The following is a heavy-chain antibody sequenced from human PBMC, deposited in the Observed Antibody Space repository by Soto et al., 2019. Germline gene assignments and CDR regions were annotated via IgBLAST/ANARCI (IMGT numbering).Heavy chain of an antibody. CDR1: GGSFSGYY. D-gene: IGHD6-13*01. J-gene: IGHJ4*02. CDR2: INHSGST. V-gene: IGHV4-34*01. CDR3: ARSSHLAELEDSSSWLDY. Sequence: SETLSLTCAVYGGSFSGYYWSWIRQPPGKGLEWIGEINHSGSTNYNPSLKSRVTISVDTSKNQFSLKLSSVTAADTAVYYCARSSHLAELEDSSSWLDYWGQGTLVTVSS.